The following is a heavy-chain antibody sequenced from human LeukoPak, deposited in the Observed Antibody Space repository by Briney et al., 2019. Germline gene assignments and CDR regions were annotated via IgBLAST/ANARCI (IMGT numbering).Heavy chain of an antibody. D-gene: IGHD3-22*01. CDR2: INQDGSEK. V-gene: IGHV3-7*05. CDR1: GFTFSSYW. J-gene: IGHJ4*02. CDR3: ARDRYFYDSAGAYYFDY. Sequence: GGSLRLSCAASGFTFSSYWMSWVRQAPGKGLEWVANINQDGSEKYYVDSVKGRFTISRDNAKNSLYLQLNSLRAEDPAAHFCARDRYFYDSAGAYYFDYWGQGTLVTVSS.